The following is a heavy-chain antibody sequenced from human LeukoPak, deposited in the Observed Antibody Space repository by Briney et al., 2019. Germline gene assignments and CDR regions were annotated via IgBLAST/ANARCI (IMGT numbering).Heavy chain of an antibody. Sequence: ASVKVSCKASGGTFSKYSISWVRQRPGQGLEWMGGITPLFGTANYAQKFQGRVTITADESASTAYMELSSLRSEDTAVYYCARGSYSSSWSFDYWGQGTLVTVSS. D-gene: IGHD6-13*01. CDR2: ITPLFGTA. CDR1: GGTFSKYS. V-gene: IGHV1-69*13. J-gene: IGHJ4*02. CDR3: ARGSYSSSWSFDY.